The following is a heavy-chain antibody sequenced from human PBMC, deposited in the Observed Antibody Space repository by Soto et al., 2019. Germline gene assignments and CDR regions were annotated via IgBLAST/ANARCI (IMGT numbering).Heavy chain of an antibody. CDR1: GGTFSSYA. CDR3: ARDLGYCSSTSCETFDY. J-gene: IGHJ4*02. V-gene: IGHV1-69*13. D-gene: IGHD2-2*01. Sequence: SVKVSCKASGGTFSSYAISWVRQAPGQGLEWMGGIIPIFGTANYAQKFQGRVTITSDESTSTAYMELSSLRSEDTAVYYCARDLGYCSSTSCETFDYWGQGTLVTVSS. CDR2: IIPIFGTA.